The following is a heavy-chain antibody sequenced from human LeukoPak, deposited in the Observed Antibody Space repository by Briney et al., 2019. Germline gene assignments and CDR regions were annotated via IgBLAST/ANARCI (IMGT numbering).Heavy chain of an antibody. J-gene: IGHJ4*02. D-gene: IGHD1-26*01. CDR3: ARGLSGSYEYYFDY. CDR2: INPNSGGT. Sequence: GASVKVSCKASGYTFTSYGISWVRQAPGQGLEWMGWINPNSGGTNYAQKFQGRVTMTRDTSISTAYMELSRPRSDDTAVYYCARGLSGSYEYYFDYWGQGTLVTVSS. CDR1: GYTFTSYG. V-gene: IGHV1-2*02.